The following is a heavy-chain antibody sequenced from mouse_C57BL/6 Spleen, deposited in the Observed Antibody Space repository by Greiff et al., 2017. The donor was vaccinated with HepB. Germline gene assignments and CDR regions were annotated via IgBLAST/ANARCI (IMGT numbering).Heavy chain of an antibody. CDR2: ISDGGSYT. D-gene: IGHD1-1*01. J-gene: IGHJ1*03. CDR1: GFTFSSYA. V-gene: IGHV5-4*01. Sequence: EVNLVESGGGLVKPGGSLKLSCAASGFTFSSYAMSWVRQTPEKRLEWVATISDGGSYTYYPDNVKGRFTISRDNAKNNLYLQMSHLKSEDTAMYYCARDAITTVVATYWYFDVWGTGTTVTVSS. CDR3: ARDAITTVVATYWYFDV.